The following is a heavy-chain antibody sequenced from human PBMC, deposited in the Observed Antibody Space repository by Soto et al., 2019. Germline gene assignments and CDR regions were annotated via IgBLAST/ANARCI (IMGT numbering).Heavy chain of an antibody. D-gene: IGHD2-8*01. J-gene: IGHJ4*02. Sequence: QAQLVQSGAEVKKPGASVKVSCRASGYTFSSYGYAWVRQAPGQGLEWMGWISAYNGDTNYAQKFQDRVTLTTDTSTTTAYMELSNVGSDDTAVYYCARSGAYCTSITCLFDSFWGLGTLVTVSS. CDR2: ISAYNGDT. CDR1: GYTFSSYG. CDR3: ARSGAYCTSITCLFDSF. V-gene: IGHV1-18*01.